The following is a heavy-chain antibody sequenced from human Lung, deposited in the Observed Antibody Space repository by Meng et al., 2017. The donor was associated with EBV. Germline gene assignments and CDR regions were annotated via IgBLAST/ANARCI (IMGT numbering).Heavy chain of an antibody. CDR3: GTLKYTSGFYGPAY. CDR2: ISTNTGNP. CDR1: GYTFTRHP. J-gene: IGHJ4*02. V-gene: IGHV7-4-1*02. D-gene: IGHD6-19*01. Sequence: VQAVQSGSEWKKPGASVKVSCKASGYTFTRHPMNWVRQAPGQGLEWLGWISTNTGNPTYAQGFTGRFVFSVDTSVSTAYLQISSLKAEDTAVYYCGTLKYTSGFYGPAYWGQGALVTVSS.